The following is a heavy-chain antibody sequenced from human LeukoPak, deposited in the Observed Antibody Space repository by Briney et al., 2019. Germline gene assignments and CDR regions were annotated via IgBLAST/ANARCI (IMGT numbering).Heavy chain of an antibody. CDR3: ASRYSYGAYFDY. Sequence: SETLSLTCTVSGYSISSGYYWGWIRQPPGKGLEWIGSIYHSGSTYYNPSLKSRVTISVDTSKNQFSLKLSSVTAADTAVYYCASRYSYGAYFDYWGQGTLVTVSS. V-gene: IGHV4-38-2*02. CDR1: GYSISSGYY. CDR2: IYHSGST. D-gene: IGHD5-18*01. J-gene: IGHJ4*02.